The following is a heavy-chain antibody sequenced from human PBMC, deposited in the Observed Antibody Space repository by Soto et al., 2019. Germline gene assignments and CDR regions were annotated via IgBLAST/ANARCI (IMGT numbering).Heavy chain of an antibody. J-gene: IGHJ3*02. Sequence: SVKVSCKASGGTFSSYAISWVRQAPGQGLEWMGGIIPIFGTANYAQKFQGRVTITRDMSTSTAYMELSSLRSEDTAVYYCAAVHPYSSGPDDAFDIWGQGTMVTVSS. CDR3: AAVHPYSSGPDDAFDI. CDR2: IIPIFGTA. V-gene: IGHV1-69*05. CDR1: GGTFSSYA. D-gene: IGHD6-19*01.